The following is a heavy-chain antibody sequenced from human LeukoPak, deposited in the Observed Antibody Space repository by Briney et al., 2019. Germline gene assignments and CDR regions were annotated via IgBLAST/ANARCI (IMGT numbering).Heavy chain of an antibody. CDR2: LRSKAYRGTT. V-gene: IGHV3-49*04. D-gene: IGHD5-18*01. CDR3: TRGPIQLWIHNGMDV. Sequence: SLSLYCTASGSILGDHSLIWVRSAGGRGREGGRFLRSKAYRGTTKYAASVKGRFTVSRNDSKSITNLHMDSLKTEDTAVYYCTRGPIQLWIHNGMDVWGQGTTVTVSS. J-gene: IGHJ6*02. CDR1: GSILGDHS.